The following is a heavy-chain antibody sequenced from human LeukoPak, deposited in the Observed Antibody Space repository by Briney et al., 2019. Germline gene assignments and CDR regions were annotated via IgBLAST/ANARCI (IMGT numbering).Heavy chain of an antibody. J-gene: IGHJ4*02. V-gene: IGHV3-53*01. CDR2: IYREGST. CDR3: ARAETSVGSY. D-gene: IGHD1-26*01. Sequence: PGGSLRLSCAASGVTVSSHYMSWVRQAPGKGLEWVSVIYREGSTNYADSVQGRFTISRDTSKNTLYLQMHSLRAEDTAVYYCARAETSVGSYWGQGTLVTVSS. CDR1: GVTVSSHY.